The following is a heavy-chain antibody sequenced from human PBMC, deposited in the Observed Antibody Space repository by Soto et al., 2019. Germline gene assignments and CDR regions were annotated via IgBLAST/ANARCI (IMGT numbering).Heavy chain of an antibody. CDR2: INPSGGST. CDR1: GYTFTSYY. J-gene: IGHJ4*02. Sequence: ASLKVSCKSSGYTFTSYYMHWVRQAPGQGLEWMGIINPSGGSTSYAQKFQGRVTMTRDTSTSTVYMELSSLRSEDTAVYYCVVIAVAGIDYWGQGTLVTVSS. CDR3: VVIAVAGIDY. V-gene: IGHV1-46*01. D-gene: IGHD6-19*01.